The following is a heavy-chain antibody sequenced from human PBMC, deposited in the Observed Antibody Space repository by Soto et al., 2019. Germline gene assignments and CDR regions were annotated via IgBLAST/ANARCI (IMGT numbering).Heavy chain of an antibody. CDR1: GFTFDDYA. CDR2: ISGNGYSA. V-gene: IGHV3-23*01. CDR3: AKDRKQLWSDFDY. J-gene: IGHJ4*02. Sequence: CLRLSCEASGFTFDDYAMTWVRQSPGKGLEWVSSISGNGYSAYYADSVKGRFTISRDKSKNTVSLQMDSLRAEDTAVYYCAKDRKQLWSDFDYWGQGTLVTVSS. D-gene: IGHD1-1*01.